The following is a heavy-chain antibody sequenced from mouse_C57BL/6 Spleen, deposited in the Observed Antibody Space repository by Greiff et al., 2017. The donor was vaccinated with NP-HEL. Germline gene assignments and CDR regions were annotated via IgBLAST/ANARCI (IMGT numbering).Heavy chain of an antibody. D-gene: IGHD1-1*01. CDR2: IYPGDGDT. V-gene: IGHV1-82*01. Sequence: VQLQESGPELVKPGASVKISCTASGYAFSSSWMNWVKQRPGKGLEWIGRIYPGDGDTNYNGKFTGKATLTADKSSSTAYMQLSSLTSEDSAVYYCARPYYGSSLLFAYWGQGTLVTVSA. J-gene: IGHJ3*01. CDR1: GYAFSSSW. CDR3: ARPYYGSSLLFAY.